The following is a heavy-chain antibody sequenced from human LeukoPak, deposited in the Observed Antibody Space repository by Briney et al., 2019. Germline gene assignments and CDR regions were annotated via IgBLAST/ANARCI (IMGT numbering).Heavy chain of an antibody. V-gene: IGHV1-18*01. Sequence: ASVKVSCKASGYTFTSYGISRVRQAPGQGLEWMGWISAYNGNTNYAQKLQGRVTMTTDTSTSTAYMELRSLRSDDTAVYYCARDLSERGIKYYYYMDVWGKGTTVTVSS. D-gene: IGHD1-1*01. J-gene: IGHJ6*03. CDR2: ISAYNGNT. CDR3: ARDLSERGIKYYYYMDV. CDR1: GYTFTSYG.